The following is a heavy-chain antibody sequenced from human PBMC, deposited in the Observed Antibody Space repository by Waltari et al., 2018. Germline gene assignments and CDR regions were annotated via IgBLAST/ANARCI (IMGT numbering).Heavy chain of an antibody. Sequence: QVQLEESGGGVVQPGRSLRLSCAASGFYFSSYGMHWVRQAPGKGWEWVAVIGHDGSLKYYADSVRGRFTISRDNSKNTLFLEMNSLRGEDTAVYYCAKENNDLLCDSWGQGTQVTVSS. CDR2: IGHDGSLK. CDR1: GFYFSSYG. V-gene: IGHV3-30*18. D-gene: IGHD2-15*01. CDR3: AKENNDLLCDS. J-gene: IGHJ5*01.